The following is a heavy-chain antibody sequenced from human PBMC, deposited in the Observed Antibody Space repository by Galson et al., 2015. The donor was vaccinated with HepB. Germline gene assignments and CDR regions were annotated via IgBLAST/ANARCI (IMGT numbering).Heavy chain of an antibody. CDR2: INPNSGGT. D-gene: IGHD2-15*01. CDR3: ARIPGYCSGGSCSLFDY. Sequence: SGAEVKKPGESLKISCKASGYTFTGYYLHWVRQAPGQGLEWMGWINPNSGGTNYAQKFQGRVTMTRDTSINTAYMELSRLRSDDTAVYYCARIPGYCSGGSCSLFDYWGQGTLVTVSS. V-gene: IGHV1-2*02. CDR1: GYTFTGYY. J-gene: IGHJ4*02.